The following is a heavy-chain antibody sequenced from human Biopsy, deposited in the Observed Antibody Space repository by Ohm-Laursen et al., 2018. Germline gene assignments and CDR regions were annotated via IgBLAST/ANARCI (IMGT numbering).Heavy chain of an antibody. D-gene: IGHD3-3*01. CDR3: ARLYRLDDYWNDDPPDAFDV. Sequence: GTLSLTCTVSGGSISSDYWSWIRQTPGKGLEWIGYISDTGSTNYSPSLRGRVTISVDTSKKQFSLKVSSVTPADTAVFFCARLYRLDDYWNDDPPDAFDVWGQGTMVTVSS. V-gene: IGHV4-59*01. CDR2: ISDTGST. J-gene: IGHJ3*01. CDR1: GGSISSDY.